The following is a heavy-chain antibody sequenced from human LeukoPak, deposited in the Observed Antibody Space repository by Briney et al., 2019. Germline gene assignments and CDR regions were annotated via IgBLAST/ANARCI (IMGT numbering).Heavy chain of an antibody. D-gene: IGHD6-6*01. J-gene: IGHJ4*02. CDR2: IYYSGST. V-gene: IGHV4-59*01. CDR3: ARNEYSSSDLYFDD. CDR1: GGSISSYY. Sequence: SETLSLTCTVSGGSISSYYWSWIRQPPGKGLEWIGYIYYSGSTNYNPSLKSRVTISVDTSKNQFSLKLSSVTAADTAVYYCARNEYSSSDLYFDDWGQGTLVTVSS.